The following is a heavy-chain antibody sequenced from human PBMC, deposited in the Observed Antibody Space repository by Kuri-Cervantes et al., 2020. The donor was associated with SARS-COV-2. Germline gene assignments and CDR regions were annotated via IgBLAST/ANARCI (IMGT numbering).Heavy chain of an antibody. CDR2: ISSSSSTI. CDR1: GFIFSSHS. J-gene: IGHJ3*02. Sequence: GGSLRLSCAASGFIFSSHSMNWVRQAPGKGLEWVSYISSSSSTIYYADSVKGRFTISRDNSKNTLYLQMNSLRAEDTAVYYCAKDWLPDDAFDIWGQGTMVTVSS. V-gene: IGHV3-48*01. D-gene: IGHD6-19*01. CDR3: AKDWLPDDAFDI.